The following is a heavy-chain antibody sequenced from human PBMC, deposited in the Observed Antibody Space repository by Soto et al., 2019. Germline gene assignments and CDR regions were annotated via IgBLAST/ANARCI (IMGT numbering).Heavy chain of an antibody. CDR3: ARARQYYYDSSGSYGMDV. Sequence: ASVKVSCKASGGTFSSYAISWVRQAPGQGLEWMGGIIPIFGTANYAQKFQGRVTITADESTSTAYMELSSLRSEDTAVYYCARARQYYYDSSGSYGMDVWGQGTTVTVS. J-gene: IGHJ6*02. CDR1: GGTFSSYA. CDR2: IIPIFGTA. D-gene: IGHD3-22*01. V-gene: IGHV1-69*13.